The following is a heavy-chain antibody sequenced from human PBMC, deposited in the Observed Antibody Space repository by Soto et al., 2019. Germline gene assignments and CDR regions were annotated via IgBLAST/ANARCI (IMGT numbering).Heavy chain of an antibody. CDR2: IIPIFGTA. J-gene: IGHJ6*02. CDR3: ARDLPGRSSSWYFARDYYYGMDV. Sequence: GASVKVSCKASGGTFISYAISWVRQAPGQGLEWMGGIIPIFGTANYAQKFQGRVTITADESTSTAYMELSSLRSEDTAVYYCARDLPGRSSSWYFARDYYYGMDVWGQGTTVTVSS. CDR1: GGTFISYA. D-gene: IGHD6-13*01. V-gene: IGHV1-69*13.